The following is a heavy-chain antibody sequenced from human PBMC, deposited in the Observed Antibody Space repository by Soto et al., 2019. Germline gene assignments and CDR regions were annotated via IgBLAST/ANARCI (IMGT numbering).Heavy chain of an antibody. Sequence: EVQLLESGGGLVQPGGSLRLSCAASGFTFSTYARSWVRQAPGQGLEWVSAISGGRSGTYYADSVRGRFTRSRDDSTNNLYLPMISLRAEDTAMYSCAKGSLGYCRGAICSFFDFWGQGTLVTVSS. J-gene: IGHJ4*02. V-gene: IGHV3-23*01. CDR1: GFTFSTYA. D-gene: IGHD2-2*01. CDR3: AKGSLGYCRGAICSFFDF. CDR2: ISGGRSGT.